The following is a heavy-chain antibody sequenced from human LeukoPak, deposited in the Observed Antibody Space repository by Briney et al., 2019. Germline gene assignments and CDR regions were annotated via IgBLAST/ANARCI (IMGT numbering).Heavy chain of an antibody. D-gene: IGHD2-2*01. CDR2: IYPGDSNT. CDR3: ARQYCTSTTCYHREFDF. V-gene: IGHV5-51*01. Sequence: GESLKISCKGSGYSFTNYWIALVRQMPGKGLECMGIIYPGDSNTKYSPSFQGLVTISADKSISTAYLQWSSLKASDTSIYYCARQYCTSTTCYHREFDFWGQGTLVTVSS. CDR1: GYSFTNYW. J-gene: IGHJ4*02.